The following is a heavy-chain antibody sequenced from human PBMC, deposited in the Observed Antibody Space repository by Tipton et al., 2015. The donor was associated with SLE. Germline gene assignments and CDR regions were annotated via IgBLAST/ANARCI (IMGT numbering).Heavy chain of an antibody. CDR1: GGSITSYY. CDR3: ARAYTYGYPYFDY. Sequence: LRLSCNVSGGSITSYYWSWIRQSPGKGLEWIGYIYYSGSTDYNPSLKSRVTISLDKSKNQFSLKLNSVTASDTAVYYCARAYTYGYPYFDYWGQGTLVTVSS. D-gene: IGHD4-17*01. CDR2: IYYSGST. V-gene: IGHV4-59*08. J-gene: IGHJ4*02.